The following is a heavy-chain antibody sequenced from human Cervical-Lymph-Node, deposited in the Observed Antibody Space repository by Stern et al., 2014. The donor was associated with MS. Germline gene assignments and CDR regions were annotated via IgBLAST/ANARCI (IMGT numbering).Heavy chain of an antibody. V-gene: IGHV5-51*01. CDR1: GYRFSGYW. J-gene: IGHJ4*02. Sequence: VHLVESGSEVKKSGESLKISCTAAGYRFSGYWIAWGRQLPGKGLEWVGVIYPGDSDTRYSPSFQGQVTITAETSISTAFLQWNSLKAADSAMYFWARHVGVAASGVLPFDYWGQGSPVTVSS. CDR2: IYPGDSDT. D-gene: IGHD2-21*01. CDR3: ARHVGVAASGVLPFDY.